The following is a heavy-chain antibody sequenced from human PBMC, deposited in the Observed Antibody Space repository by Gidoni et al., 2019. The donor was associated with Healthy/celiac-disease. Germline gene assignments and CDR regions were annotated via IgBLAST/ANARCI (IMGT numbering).Heavy chain of an antibody. V-gene: IGHV3-53*01. CDR3: ARLGQSAVAGETFDY. J-gene: IGHJ4*02. CDR2: IYIGGST. D-gene: IGHD6-19*01. CDR1: GFTVSSNY. Sequence: EVQLVESGGGLIQPGGSLRLSCAASGFTVSSNYMSWVRQAPGKGLEWVSVIYIGGSTYYADSVKGRFTISRDNSKNTLYLQMNSLRAEDTAVYYCARLGQSAVAGETFDYWGQGTLVTVSS.